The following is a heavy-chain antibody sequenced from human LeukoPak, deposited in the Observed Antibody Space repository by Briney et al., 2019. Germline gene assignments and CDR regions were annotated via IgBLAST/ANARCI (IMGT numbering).Heavy chain of an antibody. CDR3: AIDRAGFFDD. CDR2: IYSSGST. V-gene: IGHV4-4*07. Sequence: NPSETLSLTCTVSGDTISGFSWSWIRQPAGKGLEWIGRIYSSGSTNYSPPLRSRVTMSVDTKNQFSLKVNSVTAADTAVYYCAIDRAGFFDDWGEGTLVTVSS. CDR1: GDTISGFS. J-gene: IGHJ4*02. D-gene: IGHD6-13*01.